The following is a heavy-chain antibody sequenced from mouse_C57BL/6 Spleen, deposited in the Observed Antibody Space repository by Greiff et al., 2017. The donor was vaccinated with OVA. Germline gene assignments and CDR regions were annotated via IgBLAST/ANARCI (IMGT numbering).Heavy chain of an antibody. CDR2: IYPRSGNT. CDR1: GYTFTSYG. V-gene: IGHV1-81*01. Sequence: QVQLKQSGAELARPGASVKLSCKASGYTFTSYGISWVKQRTGQGLEWIGEIYPRSGNTYYNEKFKGKATLTADKSSSTAYMELRSLTSEDSAVYFCARGGITTASAYWGQGTLVTVSA. D-gene: IGHD1-2*01. CDR3: ARGGITTASAY. J-gene: IGHJ3*01.